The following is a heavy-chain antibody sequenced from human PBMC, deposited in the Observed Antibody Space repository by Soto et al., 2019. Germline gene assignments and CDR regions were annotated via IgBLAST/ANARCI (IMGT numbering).Heavy chain of an antibody. D-gene: IGHD3-22*01. CDR1: GGSISSYY. CDR2: IYYSGST. J-gene: IGHJ4*02. Sequence: SETLSLTCTVSGGSISSYYWSWIRQPPGKGLEWIGYIYYSGSTNYNPSLKSRVTISVDTSKNQFSLRAEDTAVYYCAKESMKVLYGTHYFTYGAQGTRAPVSS. CDR3: AKESMKVLYGTHYFTY. V-gene: IGHV4-59*01.